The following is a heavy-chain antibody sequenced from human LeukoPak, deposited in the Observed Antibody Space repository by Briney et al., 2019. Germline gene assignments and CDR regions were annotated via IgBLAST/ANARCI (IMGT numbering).Heavy chain of an antibody. V-gene: IGHV1-46*01. CDR1: GYTFTGYY. CDR3: SRGGGYSLDL. D-gene: IGHD5-18*01. CDR2: INPSGGST. Sequence: ASVKVPCKASGYTFTGYYMHWVRQAPGQGLEWMGIINPSGGSTTYAQKFQGRVTITRITSITTAYMELSSLTSEDTAVYFCSRGGGYSLDLWGQGTLVTVSS. J-gene: IGHJ5*02.